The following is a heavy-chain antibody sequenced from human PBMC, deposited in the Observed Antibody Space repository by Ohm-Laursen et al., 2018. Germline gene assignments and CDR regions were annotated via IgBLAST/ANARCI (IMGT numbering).Heavy chain of an antibody. J-gene: IGHJ4*02. Sequence: SLRLSCSASGFTFSSYGMHWVRQAPGKGLEWVAVIWYDGSNKYYVDSVKGRFTISRDNSKNTLYLQMNSLRAEDTAVYYCARASSSIAVAGLDYWGQGTLVTVSS. CDR2: IWYDGSNK. CDR1: GFTFSSYG. V-gene: IGHV3-33*08. D-gene: IGHD6-19*01. CDR3: ARASSSIAVAGLDY.